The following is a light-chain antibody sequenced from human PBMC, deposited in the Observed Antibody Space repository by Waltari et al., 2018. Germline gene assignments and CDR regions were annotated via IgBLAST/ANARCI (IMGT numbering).Light chain of an antibody. CDR1: TSHLGYNT. CDR3: AAWDDSLNLYV. J-gene: IGLJ1*01. Sequence: QSVLPQPPSASGTLGQRVTIPRSGYTSHLGYNTVNWYQQLPRTAPKPLIYTNTQPPAGIPDRFSGSKSGTSASLAISGLQSDDEADYYCAAWDDSLNLYVFGTGTKLTVL. CDR2: TNT. V-gene: IGLV1-44*01.